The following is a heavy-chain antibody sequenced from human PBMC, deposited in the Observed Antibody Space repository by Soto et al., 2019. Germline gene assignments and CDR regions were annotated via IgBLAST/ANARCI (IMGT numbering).Heavy chain of an antibody. CDR2: ISYDGSNK. V-gene: IGHV3-30-3*01. D-gene: IGHD2-15*01. Sequence: GGSLRLSCAASGFTFSSYAMHWVRQAPGKGLEWVAVISYDGSNKYYADSVKGRFTISRDNSKNTLYLQMNSLRAEDTAVYYCARHLSAGGGSRLRGAFDIWGQGTMVTVS. CDR1: GFTFSSYA. CDR3: ARHLSAGGGSRLRGAFDI. J-gene: IGHJ3*02.